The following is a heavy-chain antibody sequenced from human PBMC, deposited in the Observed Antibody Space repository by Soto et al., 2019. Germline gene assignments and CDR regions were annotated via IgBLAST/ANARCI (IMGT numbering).Heavy chain of an antibody. CDR2: IWYDGSNK. Sequence: GGSLRLSCAASGFTFSSYGMHWVRQAPGKGLEWVAVIWYDGSNKYYADSVKGRFTISRDNSKNTLYLQMNSLRAEDMAVYYCARVPYDSSGYYDYWGQGTLVTVSS. V-gene: IGHV3-33*01. CDR3: ARVPYDSSGYYDY. D-gene: IGHD3-22*01. CDR1: GFTFSSYG. J-gene: IGHJ4*02.